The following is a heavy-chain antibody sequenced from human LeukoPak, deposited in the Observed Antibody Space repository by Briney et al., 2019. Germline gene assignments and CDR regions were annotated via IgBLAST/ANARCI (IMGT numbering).Heavy chain of an antibody. CDR1: GFTFSSYS. CDR3: ARDGRNYYDSSGYLKGYYYYGMDV. Sequence: GGSLRLSCAASGFTFSSYSMNWVRQAPGKGLEWVSSISSSSSYIYYADSVKGRFTISRDNAKNSLYLQMNSLRAEDTAVCYCARDGRNYYDSSGYLKGYYYYGMDVWGQGTTVTVSS. V-gene: IGHV3-21*04. J-gene: IGHJ6*02. D-gene: IGHD3-22*01. CDR2: ISSSSSYI.